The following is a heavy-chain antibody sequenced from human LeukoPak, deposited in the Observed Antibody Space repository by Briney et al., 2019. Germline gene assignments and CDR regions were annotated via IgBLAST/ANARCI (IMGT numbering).Heavy chain of an antibody. V-gene: IGHV4-34*01. D-gene: IGHD3-10*01. Sequence: KPSGTLSLTCAVYGGSFSGYYWSWIRQPPGKGLEWIGEINHSGSTNYNPSLKSRVTISVDTSKNQFSLKLSSVTAADTAVYYCARGNVLLWFGELLGNWFDPWGQGTLVTVSS. CDR2: INHSGST. J-gene: IGHJ5*02. CDR1: GGSFSGYY. CDR3: ARGNVLLWFGELLGNWFDP.